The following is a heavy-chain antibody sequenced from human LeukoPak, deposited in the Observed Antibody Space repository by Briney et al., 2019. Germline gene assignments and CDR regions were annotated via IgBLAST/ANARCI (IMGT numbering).Heavy chain of an antibody. J-gene: IGHJ4*02. V-gene: IGHV4-34*01. CDR2: INHSGST. D-gene: IGHD3-10*01. CDR1: GGSFSGYY. Sequence: SETLSLTCAVYGGSFSGYYWSWIRQPPGKGLEWIGEINHSGSTNYNPSLKSRVTISVDTSKNQFSLKLSSVTAADTAVYYCARATLDYYGSGSYYFLDYWGQGTLVTVSS. CDR3: ARATLDYYGSGSYYFLDY.